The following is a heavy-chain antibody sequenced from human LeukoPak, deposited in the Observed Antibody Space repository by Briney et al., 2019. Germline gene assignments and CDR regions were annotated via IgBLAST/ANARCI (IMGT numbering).Heavy chain of an antibody. D-gene: IGHD6-13*01. CDR2: IPFDGNNK. CDR3: AREHIAAAGTNWFDP. J-gene: IGHJ5*02. V-gene: IGHV3-30*04. CDR1: GFTISNYA. Sequence: WGTLRLSCAASGFTISNYAVHWVRHAPPPGLELEGIIPFDGNNKNYSDSVQSRFTISRDNSKNTLYLQMYSLRPEETGVYYCAREHIAAAGTNWFDPWGQGTLVTVS.